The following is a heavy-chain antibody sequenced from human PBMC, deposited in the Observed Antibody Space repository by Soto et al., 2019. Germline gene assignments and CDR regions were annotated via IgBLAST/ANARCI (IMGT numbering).Heavy chain of an antibody. CDR3: ARDTYFYGSGSYGP. V-gene: IGHV3-21*01. Sequence: EVQLVESGGGLVKPGGSLRLSCAASGFTFSSYSMNWVRQAPGKGLEWVSSISSSGSFIYYADSVKGRFTISRDNAKNSLYLQMNSLGAEDTALYYCARDTYFYGSGSYGPWGQGTLVTGSS. CDR2: ISSSGSFI. D-gene: IGHD3-10*01. J-gene: IGHJ5*02. CDR1: GFTFSSYS.